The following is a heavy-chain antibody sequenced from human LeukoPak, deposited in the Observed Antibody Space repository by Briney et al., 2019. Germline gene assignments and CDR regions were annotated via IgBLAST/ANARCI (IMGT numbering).Heavy chain of an antibody. V-gene: IGHV3-21*01. CDR1: GFTFSSYS. J-gene: IGHJ4*02. CDR2: ISSSSSYI. CDR3: ARLYDYGDPPFDY. D-gene: IGHD4-17*01. Sequence: GGSLGLSCAASGFTFSSYSMNWVRQAPGKGLEWVSSISSSSSYIYYADSVKGRFTIPRDNAKNSLYLQMNSLRAEDTAVYYCARLYDYGDPPFDYWGQGTLVTVSS.